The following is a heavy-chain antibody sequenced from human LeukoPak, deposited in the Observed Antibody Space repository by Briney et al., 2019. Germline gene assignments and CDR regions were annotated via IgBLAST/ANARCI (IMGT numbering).Heavy chain of an antibody. V-gene: IGHV1-2*02. CDR1: GYTFTDYF. CDR3: AREGLFPDY. J-gene: IGHJ4*02. CDR2: INPNSGGT. D-gene: IGHD2-21*01. Sequence: ASVTVSCKASGYTFTDYFIHWVRQAPGQGLEWMGWINPNSGGTNYAQKFQGRVTMTRDTSISTAYMELSRLRSDDTAVYYCAREGLFPDYWGQGTLVTVSS.